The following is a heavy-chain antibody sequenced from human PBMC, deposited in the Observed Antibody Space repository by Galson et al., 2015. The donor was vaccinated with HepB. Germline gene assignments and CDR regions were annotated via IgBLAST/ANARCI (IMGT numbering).Heavy chain of an antibody. J-gene: IGHJ2*01. V-gene: IGHV3-74*01. CDR1: GFTFSSYW. CDR2: INSDGSST. Sequence: SLRLSCAASGFTFSSYWMHWVRQAPGKGLVWVSRINSDGSSTSYADSVKGRFTISRDNAKNTLYLQMNSLRAEDTAVYYCAREGMYDYVWGSYRASNWYFDLWGRGTLVTVSS. D-gene: IGHD3-16*02. CDR3: AREGMYDYVWGSYRASNWYFDL.